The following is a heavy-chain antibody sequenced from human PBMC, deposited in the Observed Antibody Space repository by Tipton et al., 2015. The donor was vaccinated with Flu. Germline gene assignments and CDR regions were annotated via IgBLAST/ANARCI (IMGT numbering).Heavy chain of an antibody. V-gene: IGHV4-34*01. Sequence: TLSLTCAVYGGSFSGYYWSWIRQPPGKGLEWIGEIIHGGSTNYNPSLKSRVTISVDTSKNQFSLKLSSVTAADSAVYYCARGRLTTVTTFYYFDYWGQGTLVTVSS. CDR3: ARGRLTTVTTFYYFDY. J-gene: IGHJ4*02. CDR1: GGSFSGYY. CDR2: IIHGGST. D-gene: IGHD4-17*01.